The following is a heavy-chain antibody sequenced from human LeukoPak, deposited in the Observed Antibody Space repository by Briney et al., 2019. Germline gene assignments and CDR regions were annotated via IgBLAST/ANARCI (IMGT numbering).Heavy chain of an antibody. J-gene: IGHJ4*02. Sequence: SETLSLTCAVYGGSFSGYYWSWVRQPPGKGLEWIGEIYHSGSTNYNPSLKRRSTISVDKSNNLFSLKLSSVTAPDTAVYYCARAEGGSYFDYWGQGTLVTVSS. CDR2: IYHSGST. D-gene: IGHD1-26*01. V-gene: IGHV4-34*01. CDR1: GGSFSGYY. CDR3: ARAEGGSYFDY.